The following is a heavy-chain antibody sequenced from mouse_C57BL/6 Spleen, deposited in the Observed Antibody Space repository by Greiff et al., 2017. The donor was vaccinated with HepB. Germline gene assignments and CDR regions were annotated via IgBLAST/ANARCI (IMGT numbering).Heavy chain of an antibody. D-gene: IGHD6-1*02. J-gene: IGHJ2*01. Sequence: VQLQQPGAELVRPGTSVKLSCKASGYTFTSYWMHWVKQRPGQGLEWIGVIDPSDSYTNYNQKFKGKATLTVDTSSSTAYMQLSSLTSEDSAVYYCARKTVSFDYWGQGTTLTVSS. V-gene: IGHV1-59*01. CDR2: IDPSDSYT. CDR3: ARKTVSFDY. CDR1: GYTFTSYW.